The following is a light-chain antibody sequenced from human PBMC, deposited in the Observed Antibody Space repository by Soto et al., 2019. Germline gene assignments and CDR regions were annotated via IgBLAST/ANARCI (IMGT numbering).Light chain of an antibody. CDR2: GAS. CDR3: QQYNKWPIT. CDR1: QRVRTD. Sequence: EIVLKPSPGTLSVSPGEIAILSSRASQRVRTDLAWYQQKPGPPPRNLLYGASTRATGIPARFSGSGSGTEFTLTLSRLQSEDFAVYYCQQYNKWPITVGQGTRLENK. V-gene: IGKV3-15*01. J-gene: IGKJ5*01.